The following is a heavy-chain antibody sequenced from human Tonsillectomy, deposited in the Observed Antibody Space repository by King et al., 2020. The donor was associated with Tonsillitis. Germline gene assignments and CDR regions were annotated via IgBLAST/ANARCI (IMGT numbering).Heavy chain of an antibody. Sequence: EVQLVESGGGLVQPGGSLRLSCAASGFTFSSYWMTWVRQAPGKGLEWVANIKYDGGEKFYVDSVRGRFPISRDNPKNSLFLQMNSLRADDTAVYYCAREWRDSSWRRYWYFDIWGRGTLVTVSS. CDR2: IKYDGGEK. V-gene: IGHV3-7*03. CDR1: GFTFSSYW. CDR3: AREWRDSSWRRYWYFDI. J-gene: IGHJ2*01. D-gene: IGHD6-13*01.